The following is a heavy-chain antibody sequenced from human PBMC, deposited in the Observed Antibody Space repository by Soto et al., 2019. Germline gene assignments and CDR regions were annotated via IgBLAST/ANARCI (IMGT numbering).Heavy chain of an antibody. Sequence: PGGSLRLSCAASGFTVSSNYMSWVRQAPGKGLEWVSVIYSGGSTYYADSVKGRFTISRDNSKNTLYLQMNSLRAEDTAVYYCASPTYYSNTHYYYGMDFWGQGTTVPVSS. J-gene: IGHJ6*02. CDR1: GFTVSSNY. V-gene: IGHV3-66*01. D-gene: IGHD3-10*01. CDR3: ASPTYYSNTHYYYGMDF. CDR2: IYSGGST.